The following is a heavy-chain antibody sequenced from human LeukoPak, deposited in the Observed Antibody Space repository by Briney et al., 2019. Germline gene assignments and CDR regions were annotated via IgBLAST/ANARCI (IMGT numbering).Heavy chain of an antibody. Sequence: GGSLRLSCATSGFTFSTYWMSWVRQAPGKGLEWVANIKQDGSETYYADSVKGRFAIFRDNAKNSLYLQMDSLRVEDTAVYYCANGDGFDYWGQGTLVIVSS. V-gene: IGHV3-7*01. D-gene: IGHD5-24*01. CDR3: ANGDGFDY. J-gene: IGHJ4*02. CDR2: IKQDGSET. CDR1: GFTFSTYW.